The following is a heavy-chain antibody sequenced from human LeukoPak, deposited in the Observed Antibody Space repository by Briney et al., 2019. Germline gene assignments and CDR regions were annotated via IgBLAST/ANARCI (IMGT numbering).Heavy chain of an antibody. CDR2: ISGSGGST. Sequence: PGGSLRLSCAASGFTFSSYAMSWVRQAPGKGLEWVSAISGSGGSTYYADSVKGRFTISRDNSKNTLYLQMNSLRAEDTAVYYCARSTVLGPLWPRYYYGMDVWGQGTTVTVSS. D-gene: IGHD5-18*01. CDR3: ARSTVLGPLWPRYYYGMDV. J-gene: IGHJ6*02. CDR1: GFTFSSYA. V-gene: IGHV3-23*01.